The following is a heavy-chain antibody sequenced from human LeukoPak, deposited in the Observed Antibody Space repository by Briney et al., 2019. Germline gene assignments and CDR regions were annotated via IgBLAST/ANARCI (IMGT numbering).Heavy chain of an antibody. Sequence: PSETLSLTCTVSGASISSGSYYWSWIRQPAGKGLEWIGRIYTSGSTNYNPSLKSRVTISVDTSKNQFSLKLSSVTAADTAVYYCARDYYDSSGYYDVGAFDIWGQGTMVTVSS. CDR2: IYTSGST. V-gene: IGHV4-61*02. CDR1: GASISSGSYY. J-gene: IGHJ3*02. CDR3: ARDYYDSSGYYDVGAFDI. D-gene: IGHD3-22*01.